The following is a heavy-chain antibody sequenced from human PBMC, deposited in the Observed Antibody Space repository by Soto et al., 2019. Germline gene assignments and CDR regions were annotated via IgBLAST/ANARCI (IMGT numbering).Heavy chain of an antibody. CDR2: ISAYNGNT. D-gene: IGHD3-22*01. J-gene: IGHJ4*02. CDR3: ATSARDYYYDSSGYASDY. CDR1: GYTFTSYG. V-gene: IGHV1-18*01. Sequence: ASVKVSCKASGYTFTSYGISWVRQAPGQGLEWMGWISAYNGNTNYAQKLQGRVTMTTDTSTSTAYMELRSLRSDDTAVYYCATSARDYYYDSSGYASDYWGQGTLVTVSS.